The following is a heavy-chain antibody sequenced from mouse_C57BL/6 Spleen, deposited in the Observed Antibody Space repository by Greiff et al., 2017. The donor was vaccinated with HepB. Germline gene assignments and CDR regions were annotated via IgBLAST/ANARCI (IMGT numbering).Heavy chain of an antibody. CDR1: GFSFNTYA. Sequence: DVKLVESGGGLVQPKGSLKLSCAASGFSFNTYAMNWVRQAPGKGLEWVARIRSKSNNYATYYADSVKDRFTISRDDSESMLYLQMNNLKTEDTAMYDCVREGAYDDGHYAMDYWGQGTSVTVSS. CDR3: VREGAYDDGHYAMDY. V-gene: IGHV10-1*01. D-gene: IGHD2-3*01. CDR2: IRSKSNNYAT. J-gene: IGHJ4*01.